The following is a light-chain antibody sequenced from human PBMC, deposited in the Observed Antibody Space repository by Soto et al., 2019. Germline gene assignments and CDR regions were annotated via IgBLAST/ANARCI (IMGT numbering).Light chain of an antibody. CDR1: QSVSSK. Sequence: EIVMTQSPATLSVSPGDRATLSCRASQSVSSKLAWYQQKPGQAPRLLIYGASTRATGIPARFSGSGSGTEFTLTISSLQSEDFAVYYCQQYHNWPPYTFGQGTKLEIK. J-gene: IGKJ2*01. CDR3: QQYHNWPPYT. CDR2: GAS. V-gene: IGKV3-15*01.